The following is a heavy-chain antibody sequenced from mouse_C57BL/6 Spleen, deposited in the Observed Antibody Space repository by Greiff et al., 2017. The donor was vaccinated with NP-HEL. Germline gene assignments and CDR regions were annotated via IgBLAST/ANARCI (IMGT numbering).Heavy chain of an antibody. V-gene: IGHV5-4*03. J-gene: IGHJ2*01. CDR1: GFTFSSYA. CDR3: ARGTGTRDFDY. Sequence: EVKLVESGGGLVKPGGSLKLSCAASGFTFSSYAMSWVRQTPEKRLEWVATISDGGSYTYYPDNVKGRFTISRDNAKNNLYLQMSHLKSEDTAMYYCARGTGTRDFDYWGQGTTLTVSS. CDR2: ISDGGSYT. D-gene: IGHD4-1*01.